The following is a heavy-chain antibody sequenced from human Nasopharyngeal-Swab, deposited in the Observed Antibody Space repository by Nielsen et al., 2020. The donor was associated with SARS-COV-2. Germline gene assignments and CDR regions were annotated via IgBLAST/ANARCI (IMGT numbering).Heavy chain of an antibody. V-gene: IGHV3-9*01. Sequence: GGSLRLSCAASGFTFDDYAMHWVRQAPGKGLEWVSGISWNSGSIGYADSVKGRFTISRDNAKNSLYLQMNSLRAEDTALYYCAKDLGWYPGSKWLNYYYGMDVWGQGTTVTVSS. CDR1: GFTFDDYA. D-gene: IGHD6-19*01. J-gene: IGHJ6*02. CDR2: ISWNSGSI. CDR3: AKDLGWYPGSKWLNYYYGMDV.